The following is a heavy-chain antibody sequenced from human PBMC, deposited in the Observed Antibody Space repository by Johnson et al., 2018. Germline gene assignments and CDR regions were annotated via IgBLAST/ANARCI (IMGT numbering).Heavy chain of an antibody. CDR3: ARGSSSWEKDAFDI. CDR1: GFTFSSYS. V-gene: IGHV3-48*04. D-gene: IGHD6-13*01. Sequence: VQLVQSGGGLVQPGGSLRLSCAASGFTFSSYSMNWVRQAPGKGLEWVSYISSSSSTIYYADSVKGRFTIPRDNAKKSLYLQMNSLRAEDTAVYYCARGSSSWEKDAFDIWGQGTMVTVSS. CDR2: ISSSSSTI. J-gene: IGHJ3*02.